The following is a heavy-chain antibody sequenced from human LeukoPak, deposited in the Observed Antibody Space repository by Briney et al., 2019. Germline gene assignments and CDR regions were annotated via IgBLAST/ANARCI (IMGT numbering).Heavy chain of an antibody. CDR2: ISGSGGST. V-gene: IGHV3-23*01. CDR3: ARDRLMYYYDSSAAFDI. J-gene: IGHJ3*02. Sequence: PGGSLRLSCAASGFTFSSYAMSWVRQAPGKGLEWVSAISGSGGSTYYADSVKGRFTISRDNSKNSLYLQMNSLRAEDTAVYYCARDRLMYYYDSSAAFDIWGQGTMVTVSS. D-gene: IGHD3-22*01. CDR1: GFTFSSYA.